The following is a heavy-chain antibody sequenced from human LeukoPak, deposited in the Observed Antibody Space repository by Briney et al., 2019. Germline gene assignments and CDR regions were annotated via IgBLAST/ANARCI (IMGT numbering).Heavy chain of an antibody. V-gene: IGHV3-23*01. D-gene: IGHD3-22*01. CDR1: GFTFSSYA. CDR2: ISGSGGST. CDR3: AKTYYYDSSGSHNLDY. Sequence: GGSLRLSCAASGFTFSSYAMSWVRQAPGKGLEWVSVISGSGGSTYYADSVKGRFTISRDNSKNTLYLQMNSLRAEDTTVYYCAKTYYYDSSGSHNLDYWGQGTLVTVSS. J-gene: IGHJ4*02.